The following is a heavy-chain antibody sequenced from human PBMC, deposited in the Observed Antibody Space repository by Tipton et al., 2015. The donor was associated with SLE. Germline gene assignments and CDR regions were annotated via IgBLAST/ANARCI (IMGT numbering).Heavy chain of an antibody. CDR2: ISAYNGNA. J-gene: IGHJ3*02. D-gene: IGHD1-26*01. CDR3: GKTVGATTAFDS. CDR1: GYTFTSYG. Sequence: QLVQSGAEVKKPGASVKVSCKASGYTFTSYGINWVLQAPGQGLEWLGWISAYNGNANYAQKLQGRVTMTTDTSTSTAYIELRSLRSDDTAVYYCGKTVGATTAFDSWGQVTMVTVSS. V-gene: IGHV1-18*01.